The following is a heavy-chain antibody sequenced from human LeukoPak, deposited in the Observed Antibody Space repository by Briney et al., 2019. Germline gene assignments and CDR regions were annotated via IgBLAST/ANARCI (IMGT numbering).Heavy chain of an antibody. CDR2: IYTSGST. CDR3: ARGRPSGYLLSPSYYFDY. J-gene: IGHJ4*02. CDR1: GGSISSGSYY. Sequence: SQTLSLTCTVSGGSISSGSYYWSWIRQPAGKGLEWIGRIYTSGSTNYNPSLKSRVTMSVDTSKNQFSLKLSSVTAAATAVYYCARGRPSGYLLSPSYYFDYWGQGTLVTVSS. V-gene: IGHV4-61*02. D-gene: IGHD3-22*01.